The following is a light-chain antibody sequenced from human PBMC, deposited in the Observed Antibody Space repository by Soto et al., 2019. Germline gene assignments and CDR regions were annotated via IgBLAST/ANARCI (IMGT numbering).Light chain of an antibody. Sequence: DIQMTQSPSTLSGSVGDTVTITCRASQTISSWLAWYQQKTGKAPKLLIYKASTLKSGVPSRFSGSGSGTEFTLTISCLQPDDFATYYCQHYNSYSEAFGQGTKVDSK. CDR3: QHYNSYSEA. CDR2: KAS. J-gene: IGKJ1*01. V-gene: IGKV1-5*03. CDR1: QTISSW.